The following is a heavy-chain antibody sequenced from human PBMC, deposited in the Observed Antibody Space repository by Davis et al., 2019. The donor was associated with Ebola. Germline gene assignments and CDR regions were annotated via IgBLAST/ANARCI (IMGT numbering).Heavy chain of an antibody. D-gene: IGHD3-3*01. CDR2: IYHSGST. CDR1: GYSISSGYY. Sequence: GSLRLSCTVSGYSISSGYYWGWIRQPPGKGLEWIGSIYHSGSTYYNPSLKSRVTISVDTSKNQFSLKLSSVTAADTAVYYCARSVVIIDNDAFDIWGQGTMVTVSS. V-gene: IGHV4-38-2*02. CDR3: ARSVVIIDNDAFDI. J-gene: IGHJ3*02.